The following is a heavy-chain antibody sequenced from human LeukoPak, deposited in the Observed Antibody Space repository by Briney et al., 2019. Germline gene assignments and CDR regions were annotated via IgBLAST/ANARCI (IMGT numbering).Heavy chain of an antibody. CDR1: GYTFTGYY. J-gene: IGHJ3*02. D-gene: IGHD6-13*01. CDR2: INPNSGGT. CDR3: ARDLAPYSSSCYDAWCAFDI. Sequence: GASVKVSCKASGYTFTGYYMHWVRQAPGQGLEWMGWINPNSGGTNYAQKFQGRVTMTRDTSISTAYMELSRLRSDDTAVYYCARDLAPYSSSCYDAWCAFDIWGQGTLVTVSS. V-gene: IGHV1-2*02.